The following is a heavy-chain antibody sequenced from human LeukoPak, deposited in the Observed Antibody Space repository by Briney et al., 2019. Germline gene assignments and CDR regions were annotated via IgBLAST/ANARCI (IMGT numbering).Heavy chain of an antibody. D-gene: IGHD3-10*01. CDR3: ARVPHAMVRGVIITEFYFDY. CDR2: ISSSSNI. J-gene: IGHJ4*02. Sequence: GGSLRLSCAASGLTFSSYSMNWVRQAPGKGLEWVSSISSSSNIYYADSVKGRFTISRDNAKSSLYLQMNSLRAEDTAVYYCARVPHAMVRGVIITEFYFDYWGQGTLVTVSS. CDR1: GLTFSSYS. V-gene: IGHV3-21*01.